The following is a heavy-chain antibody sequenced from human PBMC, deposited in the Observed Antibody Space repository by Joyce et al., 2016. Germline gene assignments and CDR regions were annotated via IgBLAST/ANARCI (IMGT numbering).Heavy chain of an antibody. V-gene: IGHV1-2*06. CDR2: SNPDTGDT. D-gene: IGHD2-2*01. J-gene: IGHJ3*01. CDR3: ARGPMPPYAFDV. CDR1: GYSFSDSY. Sequence: QVNLVQSGAEVKKPGASVKVSCKASGYSFSDSYNHWVRQAPGQGRQWMGRSNPDTGDTIYAQKFQGRVTLTRDTFISTVCMEVSRLRSDDTAVYFCARGPMPPYAFDVWGQGTLVTVST.